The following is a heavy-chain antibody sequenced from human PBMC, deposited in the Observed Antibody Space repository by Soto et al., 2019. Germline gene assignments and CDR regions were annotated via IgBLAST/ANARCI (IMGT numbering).Heavy chain of an antibody. Sequence: PGGSLRLSCAASGFTFSSYGMHWVRQAPGKGLEWVAVIWYDGSNKYYADSVKGRFTISRDNSKNTLYLQMNSLRAEDTAVYYCARGYIPFSGFQAGLKGGQGTLVTVSS. V-gene: IGHV3-33*01. CDR2: IWYDGSNK. D-gene: IGHD3-22*01. CDR1: GFTFSSYG. J-gene: IGHJ4*02. CDR3: ARGYIPFSGFQAGLK.